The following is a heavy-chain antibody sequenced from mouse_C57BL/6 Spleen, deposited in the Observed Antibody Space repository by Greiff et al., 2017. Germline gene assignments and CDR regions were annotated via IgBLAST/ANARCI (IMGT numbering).Heavy chain of an antibody. J-gene: IGHJ4*01. CDR1: GYTFTSYW. Sequence: QVQLQQPGAELVKPGASVKLSCKASGYTFTSYWMHWVKQRPGQGLEWIGMIHPNSGSTNYNEKFKSKATLTVDKSSSTAYMQLSSLTSEDSAVYDCAGPYYDYPTMDYWGQGTSVTVSS. CDR2: IHPNSGST. V-gene: IGHV1-64*01. D-gene: IGHD2-4*01. CDR3: AGPYYDYPTMDY.